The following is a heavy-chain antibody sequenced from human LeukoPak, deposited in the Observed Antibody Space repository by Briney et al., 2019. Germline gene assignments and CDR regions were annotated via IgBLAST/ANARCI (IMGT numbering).Heavy chain of an antibody. D-gene: IGHD2-15*01. Sequence: SETLSLTCAVYGGSFSGYYWGWIRQPPGKGLEWIGEINHSGSTNYNPSLKSRVTISVDTSKNQFSLKLSSVTAADTAVYYCARGRTRYCSGGSCYSGGGSYFDYWGQGTLVTVSS. CDR2: INHSGST. CDR3: ARGRTRYCSGGSCYSGGGSYFDY. V-gene: IGHV4-34*01. CDR1: GGSFSGYY. J-gene: IGHJ4*02.